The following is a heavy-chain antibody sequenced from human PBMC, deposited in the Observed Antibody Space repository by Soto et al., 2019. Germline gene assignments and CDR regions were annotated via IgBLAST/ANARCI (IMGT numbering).Heavy chain of an antibody. Sequence: ASVKVSCKASGYTFTSYGISWVRQAPGQGLEWMGWISAYNGNTTYAQNVQGRVTMTTDTSTSTAYMELTSLRSDDTAVYYCARVGSVAAGRPFDYWGQGTLVTVSS. CDR1: GYTFTSYG. J-gene: IGHJ4*02. CDR3: ARVGSVAAGRPFDY. V-gene: IGHV1-18*01. D-gene: IGHD6-13*01. CDR2: ISAYNGNT.